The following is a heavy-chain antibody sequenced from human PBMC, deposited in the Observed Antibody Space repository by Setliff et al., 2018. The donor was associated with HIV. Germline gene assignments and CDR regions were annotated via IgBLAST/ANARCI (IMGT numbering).Heavy chain of an antibody. CDR2: ISYSGST. CDR3: ARCPVLLWFGKISGVDWFDP. CDR1: GDSIASTNCY. V-gene: IGHV4-39*07. J-gene: IGHJ5*02. D-gene: IGHD3-10*01. Sequence: PSETLSLTCTVSGDSIASTNCYWGWIRQPPGKGLEWIGSISYSGSTYYKSSLKSRVTISVDASKNHFSLKLSSVTAADTAVYYCARCPVLLWFGKISGVDWFDPWGQGTLVTVSS.